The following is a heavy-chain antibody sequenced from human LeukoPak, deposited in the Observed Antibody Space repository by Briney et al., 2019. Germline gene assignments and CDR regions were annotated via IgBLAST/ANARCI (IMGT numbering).Heavy chain of an antibody. CDR2: IIPIFGTA. D-gene: IGHD2-2*01. CDR3: ARAMAVWWIPSSTSCWGDY. CDR1: GGTFSSYA. J-gene: IGHJ4*02. V-gene: IGHV1-69*06. Sequence: ASVKVSCKASGGTFSSYAISWVRQAPGQGLEWMGGIIPIFGTANYAQKFQGRVTITADKSTSTAYMELSKLRSDDTAVYYCARAMAVWWIPSSTSCWGDYWGQGTLVTVSS.